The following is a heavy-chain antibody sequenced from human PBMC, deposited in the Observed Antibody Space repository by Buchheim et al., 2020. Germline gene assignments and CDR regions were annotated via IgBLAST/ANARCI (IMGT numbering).Heavy chain of an antibody. J-gene: IGHJ4*02. Sequence: VQLVESGGGLVQPGGSLRLSCAASGFTFSSYWMSWVRQAPGKGLEWVANIKQDGSEKYYVDSVKGRFTISRDNAKNSLYLQMNSLRAEDTAVYYCARFAPRNYDFWSGYYPHFDYWGQGTL. CDR2: IKQDGSEK. CDR3: ARFAPRNYDFWSGYYPHFDY. V-gene: IGHV3-7*01. CDR1: GFTFSSYW. D-gene: IGHD3-3*01.